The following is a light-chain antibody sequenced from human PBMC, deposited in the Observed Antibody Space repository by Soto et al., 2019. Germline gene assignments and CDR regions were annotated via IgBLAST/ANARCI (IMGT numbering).Light chain of an antibody. V-gene: IGKV3-20*01. Sequence: EIVLTQSPGTLSLSPGERATLSCRASQSVSSSYLAWYQQKPGQAPRQLIYGASSRATGIPDRFSGSGSGTDFTLTITRLEPGDLAVYYCQHYRTSFGGGTRVEIK. CDR3: QHYRTS. CDR1: QSVSSSY. J-gene: IGKJ4*01. CDR2: GAS.